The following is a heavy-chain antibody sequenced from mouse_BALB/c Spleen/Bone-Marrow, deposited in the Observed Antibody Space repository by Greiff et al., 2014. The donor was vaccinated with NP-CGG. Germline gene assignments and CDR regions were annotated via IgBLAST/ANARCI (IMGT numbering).Heavy chain of an antibody. J-gene: IGHJ3*01. Sequence: VKLMESGAELAKPGASVKMSCKASGFPFTTYWMHWFKQRPGQGLEWIGYIDPSTGHTEYNQNFKDKATLTADKSSSTAYMQLSSLTSEDSAVYYCARPYRYDKEFAYWGQGTLVTVSA. CDR2: IDPSTGHT. D-gene: IGHD2-14*01. V-gene: IGHV1-7*01. CDR1: GFPFTTYW. CDR3: ARPYRYDKEFAY.